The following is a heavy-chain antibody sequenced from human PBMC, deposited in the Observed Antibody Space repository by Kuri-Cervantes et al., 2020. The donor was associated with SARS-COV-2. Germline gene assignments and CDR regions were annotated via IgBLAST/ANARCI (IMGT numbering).Heavy chain of an antibody. V-gene: IGHV4-34*01. CDR3: ARHRSGDRYYYYYMDV. CDR1: GESFSGYY. Sequence: ESLKISCAFYGESFSGYYWNWIRQSPGKGLEWIGEVNHRGSTNYNPSLKSRVTISVDTSKNQFSLKLSSVTAADTAVYYCARHRSGDRYYYYYMDVWGKGTTVTVSS. D-gene: IGHD7-27*01. J-gene: IGHJ6*03. CDR2: VNHRGST.